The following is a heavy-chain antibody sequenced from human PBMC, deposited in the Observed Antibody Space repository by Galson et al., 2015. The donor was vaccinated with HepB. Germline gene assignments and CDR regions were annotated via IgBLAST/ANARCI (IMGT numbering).Heavy chain of an antibody. V-gene: IGHV4-39*01. D-gene: IGHD6-6*01. CDR2: VYYSGST. Sequence: SETLSLTCTVSGGSISSSSYYWGWIRQPPGKGLEWIGSVYYSGSTYYNPSLKSRVTISVDTSKNQFSLKLSSVTAADTAVYYCARIKYSSSTTAFDYWGQGTLVTVSS. CDR1: GGSISSSSYY. CDR3: ARIKYSSSTTAFDY. J-gene: IGHJ4*02.